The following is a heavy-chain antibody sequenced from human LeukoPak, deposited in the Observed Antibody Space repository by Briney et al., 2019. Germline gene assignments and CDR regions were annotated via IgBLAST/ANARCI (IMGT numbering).Heavy chain of an antibody. CDR1: GFTFSSYG. V-gene: IGHV3-30*18. D-gene: IGHD5-18*01. Sequence: PGRSLRLSCAASGFTFSSYGMHWVRQAPGKGLEWVAVISYDGSNKYYADSVKGRFTISRDNSKNTLYLQMNSLRAEDTAVYYCAQGVSAMVTGYFDYWGQGTLVAVSS. J-gene: IGHJ4*02. CDR2: ISYDGSNK. CDR3: AQGVSAMVTGYFDY.